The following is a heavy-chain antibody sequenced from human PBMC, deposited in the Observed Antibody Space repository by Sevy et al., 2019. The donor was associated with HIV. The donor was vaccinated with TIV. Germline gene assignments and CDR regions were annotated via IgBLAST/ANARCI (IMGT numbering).Heavy chain of an antibody. CDR1: GFNISPYA. CDR2: ISKDGTNK. Sequence: GGSLRLSCSASGFNISPYALHWVRQTPGKGLQWLAVISKDGTNKDYADFVKGRFSLSRDNSKNTLYLQMSKLRPEDTAVSYCAKEGYYYDSHSADWFDPWGQGTLVTVSS. D-gene: IGHD3-22*01. CDR3: AKEGYYYDSHSADWFDP. J-gene: IGHJ5*02. V-gene: IGHV3-30*04.